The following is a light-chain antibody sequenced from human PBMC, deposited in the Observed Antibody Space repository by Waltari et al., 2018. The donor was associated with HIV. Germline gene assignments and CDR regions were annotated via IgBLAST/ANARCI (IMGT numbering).Light chain of an antibody. CDR3: AAWDANLNGRL. CDR2: SNN. V-gene: IGLV1-44*01. J-gene: IGLJ2*01. Sequence: QSVLTQSPLASGTPGQRVTISCSGSISNIGGNTVSWYQHLPGTAPKLLIYSNNQRPYGVPDRFSGSKSGTSASLASSGLQSEDEADYYCAAWDANLNGRLFGGGTKLTVL. CDR1: ISNIGGNT.